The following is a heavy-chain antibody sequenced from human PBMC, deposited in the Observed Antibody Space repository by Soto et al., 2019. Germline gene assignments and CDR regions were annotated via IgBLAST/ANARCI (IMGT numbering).Heavy chain of an antibody. CDR2: IWYDGRNK. CDR1: GFTFSNYG. V-gene: IGHV3-33*01. CDR3: ARDFHNYFDY. Sequence: QVQLMESGGGVVQPGRSLRLSCAASGFTFSNYGMHWVRQAPGKGLEWVAVIWYDGRNKYYADSVKGRFTISRDNSKNTVYLQMNSLRVEDTAVYYCARDFHNYFDYWGQGTLVTVSS. J-gene: IGHJ4*02.